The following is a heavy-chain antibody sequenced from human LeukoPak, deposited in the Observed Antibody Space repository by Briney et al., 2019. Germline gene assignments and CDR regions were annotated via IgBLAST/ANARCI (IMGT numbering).Heavy chain of an antibody. CDR2: INPNSGGT. CDR1: GGTFSSYT. D-gene: IGHD3-10*01. CDR3: AIIVGDYFDY. V-gene: IGHV1-2*06. J-gene: IGHJ4*02. Sequence: ASVKVSCKASGGTFSSYTISWVRQAPGQGLEWMGRINPNSGGTNYAQKFQGRVTMTRDTSISTAYMELSRLRSDDTAVYYCAIIVGDYFDYWGQGTLVTVSS.